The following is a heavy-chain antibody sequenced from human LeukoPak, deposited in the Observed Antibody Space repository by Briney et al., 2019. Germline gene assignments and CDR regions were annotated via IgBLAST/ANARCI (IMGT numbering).Heavy chain of an antibody. Sequence: PSETLSLTCAVSGASISSNWWNWVRQPPGKGLEWIGEVHHSGSANYNPSLKSRVTISLDTSENHFSLRLSSVTAAGTAVYYCARGRGKMATTLDYWGQGTLVTVSS. V-gene: IGHV4-4*02. CDR2: VHHSGSA. D-gene: IGHD5-24*01. J-gene: IGHJ4*02. CDR3: ARGRGKMATTLDY. CDR1: GASISSNW.